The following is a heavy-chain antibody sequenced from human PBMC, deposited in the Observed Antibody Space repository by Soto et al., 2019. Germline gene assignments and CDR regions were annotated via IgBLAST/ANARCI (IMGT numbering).Heavy chain of an antibody. J-gene: IGHJ5*02. CDR1: GGTFSSYD. D-gene: IGHD3-22*01. CDR3: ARDSSSTGDYYDSSGYWFDP. Sequence: QVQLVQSGAEVKKPGSSVKVSCKASGGTFSSYDISWVRQAPGQGLEWMGGIIPIFGTANYAQKFQGRVTITADESTSTAYMELSSLRSEDTAVYYCARDSSSTGDYYDSSGYWFDPWGQGTLVTVSS. V-gene: IGHV1-69*01. CDR2: IIPIFGTA.